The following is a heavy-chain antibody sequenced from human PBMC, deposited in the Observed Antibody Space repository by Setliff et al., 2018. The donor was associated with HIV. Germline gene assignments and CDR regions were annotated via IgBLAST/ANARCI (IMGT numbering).Heavy chain of an antibody. CDR1: GYIFANYG. V-gene: IGHV1-18*01. CDR3: ARDWVAAAGVMGDY. Sequence: ASVKVSCKASGYIFANYGISWVRQAPGQGLGWMGWISAYNGNTKYAQKLQGRVTMTTDTSTSTAYMELWSLRSDDTAVYYCARDWVAAAGVMGDYWGQGTLVTVSS. J-gene: IGHJ4*02. CDR2: ISAYNGNT. D-gene: IGHD6-13*01.